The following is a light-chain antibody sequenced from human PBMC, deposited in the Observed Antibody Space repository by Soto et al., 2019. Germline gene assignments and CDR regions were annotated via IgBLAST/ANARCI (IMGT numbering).Light chain of an antibody. CDR3: QTWGTGIGV. V-gene: IGLV4-69*01. J-gene: IGLJ2*01. Sequence: QLVLTQSPSASASLGVSVKLTCTLSSGHSSYAIAWHQQQPEKGPRYLMKLNTDGSHSKGDGIPDRFSGSTSGAECYLTISSLQSEDEADYYCQTWGTGIGVFGGGTKLTVL. CDR1: SGHSSYA. CDR2: LNTDGSH.